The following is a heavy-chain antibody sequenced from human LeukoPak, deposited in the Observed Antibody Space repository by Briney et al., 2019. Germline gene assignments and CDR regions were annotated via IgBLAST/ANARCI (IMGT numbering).Heavy chain of an antibody. Sequence: GGSPRLSCATAGFIFSRYWMSWVRQAPGKGLEWVANINQDESERNYVDSVKGRFTISRDNAKNSLGLQMNSLRVEDTAGYYCARIEAFCGSGGCYEGFDSWGQGTLVTVSS. CDR2: INQDESER. CDR1: GFIFSRYW. D-gene: IGHD2-21*01. V-gene: IGHV3-7*01. J-gene: IGHJ5*01. CDR3: ARIEAFCGSGGCYEGFDS.